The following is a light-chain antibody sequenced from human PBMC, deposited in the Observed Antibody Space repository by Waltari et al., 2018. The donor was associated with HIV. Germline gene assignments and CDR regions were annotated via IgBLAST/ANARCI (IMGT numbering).Light chain of an antibody. CDR3: QQYHDYST. Sequence: DIQLTQVPSTLSASVGDRVTITCRASQCITTSLAWYQQKPGKAPKFLIYKASSLNSGVPSRFSGRGSGTDFTLTINSLQSDDFATYYCQQYHDYSTFGQGTKVEI. CDR1: QCITTS. J-gene: IGKJ1*01. CDR2: KAS. V-gene: IGKV1-5*03.